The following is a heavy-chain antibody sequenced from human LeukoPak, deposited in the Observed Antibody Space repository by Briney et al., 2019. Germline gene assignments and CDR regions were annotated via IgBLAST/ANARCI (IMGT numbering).Heavy chain of an antibody. CDR1: GYTFTGYY. CDR3: ARGLWFGDENPPYFDY. Sequence: ASVKVSCKASGYTFTGYYMHWVRQAPGQGLEWMGWINPNSGGTNYAQKFQGRVTMTRDTSISTAYMELSRLRSDDTAVYYCARGLWFGDENPPYFDYWGQGTLVTVSS. V-gene: IGHV1-2*02. D-gene: IGHD3-10*01. CDR2: INPNSGGT. J-gene: IGHJ4*02.